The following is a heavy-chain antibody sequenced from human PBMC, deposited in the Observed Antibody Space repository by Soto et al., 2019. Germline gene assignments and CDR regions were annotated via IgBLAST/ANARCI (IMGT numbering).Heavy chain of an antibody. Sequence: QVQLQESGPGLVKPSQTLSLTCTVSGGSISSGDYYWSWIRQPPGKGLEWIGYIYYSGSTYYNPSLKSRVTISVATSKNQFSLKLSSVTAADTAVYYCARGRIRITMIVVASTRAFDIWGQGTMVTVSS. D-gene: IGHD3-22*01. CDR2: IYYSGST. CDR1: GGSISSGDYY. CDR3: ARGRIRITMIVVASTRAFDI. V-gene: IGHV4-30-4*01. J-gene: IGHJ3*02.